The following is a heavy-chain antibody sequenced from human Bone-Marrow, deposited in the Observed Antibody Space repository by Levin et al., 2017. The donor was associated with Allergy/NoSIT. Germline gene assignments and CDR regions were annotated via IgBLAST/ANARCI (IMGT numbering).Heavy chain of an antibody. Sequence: PGGSLRLSCAASGFVFGSYGMHWVRQTPGKGLECVAIIWHDGSNKYHADSVKGRFTISRDDFKNTLYLQMNSLRAEDTAVYYCARPRYCSRTNCYGPVDLWGQGTLVTVSS. CDR1: GFVFGSYG. J-gene: IGHJ4*02. CDR2: IWHDGSNK. D-gene: IGHD2-2*01. CDR3: ARPRYCSRTNCYGPVDL. V-gene: IGHV3-33*01.